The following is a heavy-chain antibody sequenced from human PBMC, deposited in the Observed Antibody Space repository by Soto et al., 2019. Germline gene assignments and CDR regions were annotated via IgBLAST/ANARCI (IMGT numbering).Heavy chain of an antibody. Sequence: QVQLVESGGGVVQPGRSLRLSCAASEFTFSSYPMHWVRQAPGKGLEWVAVISYDGDIKYYADSVRGRFTISRDNSKNTLYVQMISLRADDTAVYYCARGRGQCNGGTCYVGYWGRGTLVTVSS. CDR1: EFTFSSYP. D-gene: IGHD2-15*01. V-gene: IGHV3-30-3*01. J-gene: IGHJ4*02. CDR3: ARGRGQCNGGTCYVGY. CDR2: ISYDGDIK.